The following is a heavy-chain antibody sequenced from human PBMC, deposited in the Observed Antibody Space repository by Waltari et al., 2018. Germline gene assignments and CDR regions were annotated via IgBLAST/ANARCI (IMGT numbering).Heavy chain of an antibody. CDR3: ASPVEMAKYDAVDI. CDR2: IIPIFGTA. V-gene: IGHV1-69*01. D-gene: IGHD5-12*01. J-gene: IGHJ3*02. CDR1: GGTFSSYA. Sequence: QVQLVQSGAEVKKPGSSVKVSCKASGGTFSSYAISWVRQAPGQGLEGMGGIIPIFGTANTAQKFQGRVTIPADESTSTAYMELSSLRSEDTAVYYCASPVEMAKYDAVDIWGQGTMVTVSS.